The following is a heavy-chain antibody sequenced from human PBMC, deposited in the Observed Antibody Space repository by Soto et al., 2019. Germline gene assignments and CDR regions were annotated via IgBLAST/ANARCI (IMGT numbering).Heavy chain of an antibody. D-gene: IGHD3-3*01. CDR2: ISSSSSYI. CDR1: GFTFSSYS. CDR3: ARVRGVGYYDFWSGYWDSYYYYMDV. J-gene: IGHJ6*03. V-gene: IGHV3-21*01. Sequence: GGSLRLSCAASGFTFSSYSMNWVRQAPGKGLEWVSSISSSSSYIYYADSVKGRFTISRDNAKNSLYLQMNSLRAEDTAVYYCARVRGVGYYDFWSGYWDSYYYYMDVWGKGTTVTVSS.